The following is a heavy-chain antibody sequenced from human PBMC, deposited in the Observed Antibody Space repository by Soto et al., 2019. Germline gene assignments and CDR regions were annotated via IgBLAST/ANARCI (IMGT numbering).Heavy chain of an antibody. Sequence: LRLSCTASGFTFSSYGMHWVRQAPGKGLEWVAVISYDGSNKYYADSVKGRFTISRDNSKNTLYLQMNSLRAEDTAVYYCAKVSFDYRGQGTLVTVSS. CDR2: ISYDGSNK. J-gene: IGHJ4*02. CDR1: GFTFSSYG. CDR3: AKVSFDY. V-gene: IGHV3-30*18.